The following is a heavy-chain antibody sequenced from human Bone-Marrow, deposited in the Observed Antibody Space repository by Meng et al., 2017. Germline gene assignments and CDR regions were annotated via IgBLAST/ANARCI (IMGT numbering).Heavy chain of an antibody. Sequence: AQLVLSGGEVKTSGVSVQLSCKASSYTLTSYGISWVRQAPGQGLEWMGWISAYNGNTNYAQKLQGRVTMTTDTSTSTAYMELRSLRSDDTAVYYCARHCIAAAALITELNWFDPWGQGTLVTVSS. CDR2: ISAYNGNT. J-gene: IGHJ5*02. D-gene: IGHD6-13*01. CDR1: SYTLTSYG. V-gene: IGHV1-18*01. CDR3: ARHCIAAAALITELNWFDP.